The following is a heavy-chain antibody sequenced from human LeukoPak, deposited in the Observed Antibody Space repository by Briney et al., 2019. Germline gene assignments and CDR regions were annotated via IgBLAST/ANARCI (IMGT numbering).Heavy chain of an antibody. CDR2: ISDVGSI. J-gene: IGHJ4*02. CDR3: AGHHPRNTVDF. CDR1: GGSFSGYY. V-gene: IGHV4-59*08. Sequence: PSETLSLTCAVYGGSFSGYYWSWIRQPPGKGLEWIAYISDVGSINYNPSLKSRVTISLDTSKNQFSLKLSSVTAADTAVYYCAGHHPRNTVDFWGQGTLVTVSS. D-gene: IGHD2-8*02.